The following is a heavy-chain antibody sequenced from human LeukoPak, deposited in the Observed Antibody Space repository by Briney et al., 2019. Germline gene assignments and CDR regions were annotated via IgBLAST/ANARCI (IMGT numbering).Heavy chain of an antibody. V-gene: IGHV3-30*03. J-gene: IGHJ4*02. D-gene: IGHD3-10*01. CDR2: ISFDGSNK. Sequence: GGSLRLSCAASGFSFSSYGMHWVRQAPGKGLEWVAGISFDGSNKYYADSLKGRFTISRDNSKNTLYMQMNSLRVEDTAVYYCCGGLFYCYYLGQGTLVTVSS. CDR1: GFSFSSYG. CDR3: CGGLFYCYY.